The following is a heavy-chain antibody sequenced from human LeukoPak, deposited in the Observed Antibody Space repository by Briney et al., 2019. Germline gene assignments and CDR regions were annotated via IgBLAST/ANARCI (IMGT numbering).Heavy chain of an antibody. Sequence: GGSLRLSCAAAGLTFSSYAMSWVRQARGEGLQWVSATSGSGGSTYYADSGKGRFTISRDNSKNTLYLQMNSLRAEDTAVYYCAKDLRYNWNPASFDYWGQGTLVTVSS. CDR1: GLTFSSYA. V-gene: IGHV3-23*01. CDR3: AKDLRYNWNPASFDY. CDR2: TSGSGGST. J-gene: IGHJ4*02. D-gene: IGHD1-20*01.